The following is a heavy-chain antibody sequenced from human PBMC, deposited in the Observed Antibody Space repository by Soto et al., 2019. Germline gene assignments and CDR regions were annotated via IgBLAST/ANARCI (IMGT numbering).Heavy chain of an antibody. Sequence: ASVKVSCKASGYTFTSYAMHWVRQAPGQRLEWMGWINAGNGNTKYSQKFQGRVTITRDTSASTAYMELSSLRSEDTAVYYCARASSGWRTIDYWGQGTLVTVSS. J-gene: IGHJ4*02. CDR2: INAGNGNT. V-gene: IGHV1-3*01. D-gene: IGHD6-19*01. CDR1: GYTFTSYA. CDR3: ARASSGWRTIDY.